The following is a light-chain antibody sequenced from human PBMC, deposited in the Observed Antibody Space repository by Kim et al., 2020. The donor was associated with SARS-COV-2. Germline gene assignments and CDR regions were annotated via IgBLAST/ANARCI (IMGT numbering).Light chain of an antibody. J-gene: IGKJ4*01. CDR2: DAS. V-gene: IGKV3-11*01. CDR1: QSINNH. Sequence: EIVLTQSPATLSLSPGESATLSCRASQSINNHLAWYQQKPGQAPRLLICDASSRATGIPARFSGSGSGTDFTLTISSLEPEDFALYYCQQRNDWPLTFGGGTKVEIK. CDR3: QQRNDWPLT.